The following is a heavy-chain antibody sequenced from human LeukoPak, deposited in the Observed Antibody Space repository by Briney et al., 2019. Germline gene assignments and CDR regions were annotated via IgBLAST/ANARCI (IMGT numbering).Heavy chain of an antibody. J-gene: IGHJ4*02. CDR3: ARGMVRGFRLDVDS. CDR2: INTNTGNP. D-gene: IGHD3-10*01. Sequence: GASVKVSCKASGYTFTSYAMNWVRQAPGQGLEWMGWINTNTGNPTYAQGFTGRFVFSLDTSVSTAYLQISSLKAEDTAVYYCARGMVRGFRLDVDSWGQGTLVTVSS. V-gene: IGHV7-4-1*02. CDR1: GYTFTSYA.